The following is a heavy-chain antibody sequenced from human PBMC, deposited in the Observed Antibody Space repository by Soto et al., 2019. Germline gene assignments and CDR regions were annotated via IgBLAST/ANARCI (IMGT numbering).Heavy chain of an antibody. V-gene: IGHV4-39*01. Sequence: SETLSLTCTVSGGSIRSSSYYWGWIRQPPGKGLEWIGSVDYGGSTYDNPSLKSRITISVDTSKNQFSLKLSSVTAADTAVFFCASIPPAALGFYGLDVWGQGTAVTVSS. J-gene: IGHJ6*02. CDR2: VDYGGST. CDR3: ASIPPAALGFYGLDV. CDR1: GGSIRSSSYY. D-gene: IGHD6-13*01.